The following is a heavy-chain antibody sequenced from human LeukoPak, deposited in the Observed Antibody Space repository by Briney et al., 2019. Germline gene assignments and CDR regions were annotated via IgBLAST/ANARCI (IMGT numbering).Heavy chain of an antibody. CDR1: GFTFSSYG. CDR3: AKTLGGPMIVVVITSGDAFDI. D-gene: IGHD3-22*01. V-gene: IGHV3-33*06. CDR2: IWYDGSNK. J-gene: IGHJ3*02. Sequence: GGSLRLSCAASGFTFSSYGMHWVRQAPGKGLEWVAVIWYDGSNKYYADSVKGRFTISRDNSKNTLYLQMNSLRAEDTAVYYCAKTLGGPMIVVVITSGDAFDIWGQGTMVTVSS.